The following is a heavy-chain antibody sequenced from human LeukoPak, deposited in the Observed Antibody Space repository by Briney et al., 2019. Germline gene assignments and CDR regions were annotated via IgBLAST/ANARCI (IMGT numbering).Heavy chain of an antibody. Sequence: GGSLRLSCAASGFTFSSYSMNWVRQAPGKGLEWVSYISSSSSTIYYADSVKGRFTISRDNAKNSLYLQMNSLRAEDTAVYYCARAGAWYSSSWYGFDYWGQGTLVTVSP. CDR1: GFTFSSYS. V-gene: IGHV3-48*01. CDR2: ISSSSSTI. CDR3: ARAGAWYSSSWYGFDY. D-gene: IGHD6-13*01. J-gene: IGHJ4*02.